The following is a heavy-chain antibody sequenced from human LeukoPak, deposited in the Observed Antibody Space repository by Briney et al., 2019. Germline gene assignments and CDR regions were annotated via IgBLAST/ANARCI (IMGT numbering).Heavy chain of an antibody. CDR1: GFNVSSNY. V-gene: IGHV3-66*01. CDR2: IYSGGST. Sequence: GGSLRLSCAVSGFNVSSNYLNWVRQAPGKGPEWVSVIYSGGSTYYADSVKGRFTISRDNSKNTLYLQMNSLRAEDTAVYHCAKVDSRTAQFDYWGQGTLVTVSS. J-gene: IGHJ4*02. CDR3: AKVDSRTAQFDY. D-gene: IGHD6-13*01.